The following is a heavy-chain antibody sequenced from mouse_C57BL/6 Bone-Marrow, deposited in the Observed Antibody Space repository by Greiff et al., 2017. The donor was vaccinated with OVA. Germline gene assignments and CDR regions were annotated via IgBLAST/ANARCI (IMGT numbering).Heavy chain of an antibody. CDR3: ARLGLTEYAMDY. CDR2: IYPGDGDT. D-gene: IGHD4-1*01. V-gene: IGHV1-82*01. J-gene: IGHJ4*01. CDR1: GYAFSSSW. Sequence: QVQLQQSGPELVKPGASVKISCKASGYAFSSSWMNWVKQRPGKGLEWIGRIYPGDGDTNYNGKFKGKATLTADKSSSTAYMQLSSLTSEDSAVYYCARLGLTEYAMDYWGQGTSVTVSS.